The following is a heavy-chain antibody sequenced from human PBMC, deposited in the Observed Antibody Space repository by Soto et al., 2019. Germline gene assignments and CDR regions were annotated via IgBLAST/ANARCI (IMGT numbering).Heavy chain of an antibody. D-gene: IGHD5-18*01. Sequence: GESLKISCKGSGYSFAGYWITWVRQKPGKGLEWMGRIDPSDSQTYYSPSFRGHVTISVTKSITTVFLQWSSLRASDTAMYYCARQVYASDTGHNFQYYFDYWGPGTPVTVSS. V-gene: IGHV5-10-1*01. CDR3: ARQVYASDTGHNFQYYFDY. J-gene: IGHJ4*02. CDR1: GYSFAGYW. CDR2: IDPSDSQT.